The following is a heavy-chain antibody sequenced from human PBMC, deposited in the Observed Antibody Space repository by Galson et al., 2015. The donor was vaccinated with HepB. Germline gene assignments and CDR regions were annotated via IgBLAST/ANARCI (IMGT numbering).Heavy chain of an antibody. V-gene: IGHV3-11*06. J-gene: IGHJ6*03. D-gene: IGHD2-2*01. Sequence: SLRLSCAASGFTFSDYYMSWIRQAPGKGLEWVSFISTTSSYTNYADSVEGRFTISRDNAKNSLYLQMNSLRAEDTALYYCARLPAANIYYYYYMDVWGKGTTVTVSS. CDR3: ARLPAANIYYYYYMDV. CDR2: ISTTSSYT. CDR1: GFTFSDYY.